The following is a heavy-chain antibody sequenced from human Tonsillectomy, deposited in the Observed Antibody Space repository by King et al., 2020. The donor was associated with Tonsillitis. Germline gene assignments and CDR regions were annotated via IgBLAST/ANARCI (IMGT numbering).Heavy chain of an antibody. D-gene: IGHD3-3*01. CDR2: ISDSAGGT. J-gene: IGHJ6*03. V-gene: IGHV3-23*04. CDR1: GFTFSSFA. CDR3: AKLLRSGYHLYYMDV. Sequence: VQLVESGGGLVQPGGSLRLSCAASGFTFSSFAMTWVRQAPGEGLEGVSSISDSAGGTYYADSVNGRLTISRDNSKNTLYLQVNGLRAEDTAVYYCAKLLRSGYHLYYMDVWGKGTTVTVSS.